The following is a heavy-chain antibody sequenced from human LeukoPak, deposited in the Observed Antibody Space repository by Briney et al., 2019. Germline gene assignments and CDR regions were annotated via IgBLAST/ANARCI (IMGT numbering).Heavy chain of an antibody. V-gene: IGHV3-23*01. D-gene: IGHD1-26*01. CDR2: ISGSGGST. Sequence: PGRSLRLACAASGFTFSSYAMSWVSQAPGKGLEWVSAISGSGGSTYYADSVKGRFTISRDNSKNTLYLQMNSLRAEDTAVYYCAKEMASGSYVDYWGQGTLVTVSS. J-gene: IGHJ4*02. CDR1: GFTFSSYA. CDR3: AKEMASGSYVDY.